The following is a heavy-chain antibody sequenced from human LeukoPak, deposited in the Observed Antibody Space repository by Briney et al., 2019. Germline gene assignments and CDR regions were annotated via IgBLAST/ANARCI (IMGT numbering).Heavy chain of an antibody. J-gene: IGHJ6*04. V-gene: IGHV3-48*03. D-gene: IGHD3-10*02. CDR3: AELGITMIGGI. CDR2: ISSSGSTI. Sequence: GGSLRLSCAAPGFTFSSYEMNWVRQAPGKGLEWVSYISSSGSTIYYADSVKGRFTISRDNAKNSLYLQMNSLRAEDTAVYYCAELGITMIGGIWGKGTTVTISS. CDR1: GFTFSSYE.